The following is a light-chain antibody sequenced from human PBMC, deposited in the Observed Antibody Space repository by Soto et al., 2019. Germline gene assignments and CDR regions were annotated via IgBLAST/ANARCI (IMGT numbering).Light chain of an antibody. CDR1: QSVSSY. Sequence: ECVLTQSPATLSMYPGERATLSCSASQSVSSYLAWYQQKPGQAPRLLIYDASNGATGIPARFSGSGSGTDFTLTISSLRPEDFAVYYCQHRSHWPPPITFGQGTRLEIK. J-gene: IGKJ5*01. V-gene: IGKV3-11*01. CDR2: DAS. CDR3: QHRSHWPPPIT.